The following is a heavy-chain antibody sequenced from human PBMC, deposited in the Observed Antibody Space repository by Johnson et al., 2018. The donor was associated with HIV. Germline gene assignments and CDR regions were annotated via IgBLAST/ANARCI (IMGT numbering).Heavy chain of an antibody. V-gene: IGHV3-23*04. CDR3: AKAMSPMVRGNI. J-gene: IGHJ3*02. D-gene: IGHD3-10*01. Sequence: VQLVESGGGVVQPGRSLRLSCVASGFTFSSYAMSWVRQAPGKGLEWVSAISGSGGSTYYADSVKGRFTISRDNSKNTLYLQMNSLRAEDTAVYYCAKAMSPMVRGNIWGQGTMVTVSS. CDR2: ISGSGGST. CDR1: GFTFSSYA.